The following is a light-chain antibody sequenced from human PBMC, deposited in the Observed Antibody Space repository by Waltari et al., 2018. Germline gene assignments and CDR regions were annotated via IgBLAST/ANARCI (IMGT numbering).Light chain of an antibody. V-gene: IGLV3-1*01. CDR2: EHT. Sequence: SYELTQPPSVSASPGQAASIPCPGHHLGNKYTSWYQQKPGQSPVVVIYEHTRRPSGIPGRFSGSTSGNTATLTISGTQAMDEADYYCQAWDRSTHVVFGGGTKLTVL. CDR1: HLGNKY. J-gene: IGLJ2*01. CDR3: QAWDRSTHVV.